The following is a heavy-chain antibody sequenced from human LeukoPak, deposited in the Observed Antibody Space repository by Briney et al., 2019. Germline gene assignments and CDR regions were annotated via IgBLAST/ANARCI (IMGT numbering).Heavy chain of an antibody. CDR1: GYTFTNYY. Sequence: GASVKVSCKASGYTFTNYYMHWVRQAPGQGLEWMGWINPNSGGTNYAQKFQGRVTMTRDTSISTAYMELSRLRSDDTAVYYCARVYYYDSSGRIHAFDIWGQGTMVTVSS. CDR2: INPNSGGT. CDR3: ARVYYYDSSGRIHAFDI. V-gene: IGHV1-2*02. J-gene: IGHJ3*02. D-gene: IGHD3-22*01.